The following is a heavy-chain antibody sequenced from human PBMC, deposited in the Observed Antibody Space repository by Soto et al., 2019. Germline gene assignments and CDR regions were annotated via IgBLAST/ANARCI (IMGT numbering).Heavy chain of an antibody. V-gene: IGHV3-23*01. CDR1: GFTFSSYA. D-gene: IGHD3-3*01. CDR3: AKAQWEWPVTYYFDY. CDR2: ISGSGGST. J-gene: IGHJ4*02. Sequence: PVGSLRLSCAASGFTFSSYAMSWVRQAPGKGLEWVSVISGSGGSTYYADSVKGRFTISRDNSKNTLYLQMNSLRADDTAVFYCAKAQWEWPVTYYFDYWGQGTLVTVSS.